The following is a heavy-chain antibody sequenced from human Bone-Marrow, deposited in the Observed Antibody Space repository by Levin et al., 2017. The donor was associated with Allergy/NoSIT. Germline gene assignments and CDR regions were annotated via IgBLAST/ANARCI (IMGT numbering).Heavy chain of an antibody. D-gene: IGHD1-26*01. V-gene: IGHV1-69*06. CDR2: IIPIFNTV. CDR3: ARDAGWEDLTWFAP. J-gene: IGHJ5*02. CDR1: GGTFISYA. Sequence: SVKVSCKASGGTFISYAISWVRXXXXXGLEWMGGIIPIFNTVNYAHKFQGRVIITADKSTSTAYMELNSLRSEDTAFYYCARDAGWEDLTWFAPWGQGALVTVVS.